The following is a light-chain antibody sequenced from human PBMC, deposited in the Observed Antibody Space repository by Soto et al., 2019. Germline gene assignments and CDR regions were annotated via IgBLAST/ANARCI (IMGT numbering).Light chain of an antibody. CDR1: QSVSSSY. J-gene: IGKJ5*01. CDR2: GAS. CDR3: QQRTNSIT. Sequence: ELVLTQSPGTLSLSPGERATLSCRASQSVSSSYLAWYQQKPGQAPRLLIYGASSRATGIPDRFSGSGSGTDFTLTISRLAPEHFAVYYCQQRTNSITFGQGTRLK. V-gene: IGKV3D-20*02.